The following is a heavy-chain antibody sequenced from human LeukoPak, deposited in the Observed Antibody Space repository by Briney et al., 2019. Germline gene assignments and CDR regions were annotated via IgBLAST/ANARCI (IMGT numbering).Heavy chain of an antibody. D-gene: IGHD2-15*01. V-gene: IGHV3-23*01. CDR1: GFTLSRYT. CDR3: APRVVGSAPFDY. Sequence: GGSLRLSCAASGFTLSRYTMNWVRQAPGKGLEWVSAISGSGFNTYYADSVKGRFTISRDNSKNTLYLQMNNLRAEDTAVYYCAPRVVGSAPFDYWGQGTLVTVSS. J-gene: IGHJ4*02. CDR2: ISGSGFNT.